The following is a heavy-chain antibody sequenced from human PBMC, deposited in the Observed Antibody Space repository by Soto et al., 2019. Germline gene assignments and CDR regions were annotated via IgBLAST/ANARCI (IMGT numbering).Heavy chain of an antibody. V-gene: IGHV4-59*01. Sequence: QVQLQESGPGLVKPSETLSLTCTVSGGSISSYYWSWIRQPPGKGLEWIGYIYYSGSTNYNPSLRSRVTISVGTSKNQFSLKLSPVTAADTAVYYCARDLVAFDPWGQGTLVTVSS. CDR2: IYYSGST. D-gene: IGHD2-8*02. CDR3: ARDLVAFDP. CDR1: GGSISSYY. J-gene: IGHJ5*02.